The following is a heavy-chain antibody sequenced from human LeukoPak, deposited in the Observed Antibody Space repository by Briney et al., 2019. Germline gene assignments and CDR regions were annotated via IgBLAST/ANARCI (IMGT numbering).Heavy chain of an antibody. Sequence: GGSLRLSCAASGFTFSGYWMTWVRQAPGKGLEWVANIKQDGSEEYYIDSVKGRFTSSRDNAKNTLYLEMNSLRAEDTAVYYCARGGTNLYSGSYPYDYWGQGTLVTVSS. CDR2: IKQDGSEE. V-gene: IGHV3-7*01. J-gene: IGHJ4*02. CDR1: GFTFSGYW. CDR3: ARGGTNLYSGSYPYDY. D-gene: IGHD1-26*01.